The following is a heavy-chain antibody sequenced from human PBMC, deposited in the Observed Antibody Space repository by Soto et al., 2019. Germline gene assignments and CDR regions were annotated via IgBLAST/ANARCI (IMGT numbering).Heavy chain of an antibody. V-gene: IGHV3-23*01. CDR2: ISGSGGTT. D-gene: IGHD3-16*02. CDR1: GFTFSSYA. CDR3: AKGPRTPKIVSYYYGMDV. Sequence: GGSLRLSCAASGFTFSSYAMSWVRQAPGKGLEWVSAISGSGGTTYYADSVKGRFTISRENSKNTLYLRMNSLRAEDTAVYYSAKGPRTPKIVSYYYGMDVLGQGTTVTVSS. J-gene: IGHJ6*02.